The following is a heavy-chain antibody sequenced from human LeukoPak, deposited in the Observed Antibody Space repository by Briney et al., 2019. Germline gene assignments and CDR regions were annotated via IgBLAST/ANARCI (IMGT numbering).Heavy chain of an antibody. CDR3: ARLRIEWQLPSTHFDY. J-gene: IGHJ4*02. Sequence: SETLSLTCAVSEMSFSAYYWNWIRQSLGKGLEWIGEINYGGSTKYTPSLEGRGTILIDTSKNQFSLKLTSVTAADTAVYYCARLRIEWQLPSTHFDYWGQGTLVTVSS. CDR2: INYGGST. V-gene: IGHV4-34*01. D-gene: IGHD1-26*01. CDR1: EMSFSAYY.